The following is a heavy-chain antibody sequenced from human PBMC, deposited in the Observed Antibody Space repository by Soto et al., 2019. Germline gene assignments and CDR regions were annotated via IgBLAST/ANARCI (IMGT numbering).Heavy chain of an antibody. CDR2: SHVGPDTT. J-gene: IGHJ4*02. Sequence: QVQLEQSGAEVKKPGASMKVSCQASGYTFTSYYIHWVRQAPGQGLEWMGVSHVGPDTTMYAQKFQGRVTMTRDTSTSTVYMELISLISEDTAVYFCARESSGTYYFDYWGQGTLVTVSS. CDR1: GYTFTSYY. CDR3: ARESSGTYYFDY. D-gene: IGHD6-19*01. V-gene: IGHV1-46*01.